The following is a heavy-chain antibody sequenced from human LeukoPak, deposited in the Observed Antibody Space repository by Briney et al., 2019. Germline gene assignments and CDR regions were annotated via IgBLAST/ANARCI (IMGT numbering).Heavy chain of an antibody. CDR3: TGNYYGSGSYADFDY. Sequence: PGGSLRLSCAASGFTFSDHYMDWVRQAPGKGLEWVGRTRNKANSYTTEYAASVKGRFTISRDDSKNSLYLQMNSLTTEDTAVYYCTGNYYGSGSYADFDYWGQGTLVTVSS. V-gene: IGHV3-72*01. J-gene: IGHJ4*02. D-gene: IGHD3-10*01. CDR2: TRNKANSYTT. CDR1: GFTFSDHY.